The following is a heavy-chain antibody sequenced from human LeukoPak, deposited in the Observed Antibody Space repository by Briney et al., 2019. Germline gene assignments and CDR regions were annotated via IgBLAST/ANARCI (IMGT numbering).Heavy chain of an antibody. CDR2: INPSGGST. J-gene: IGHJ5*02. CDR1: GYTFTSYY. CDR3: AKDKYSYSYGYVGAVVTEHWFDP. D-gene: IGHD5-18*01. V-gene: IGHV1-46*01. Sequence: ASVKVSCKASGYTFTSYYMHWVRQAPGQGLEWMGIINPSGGSTSYAQKFQGRVTMTRDTSTSTVYMELSSLRSEDTAVYYCAKDKYSYSYGYVGAVVTEHWFDPWGQGTLVTVSS.